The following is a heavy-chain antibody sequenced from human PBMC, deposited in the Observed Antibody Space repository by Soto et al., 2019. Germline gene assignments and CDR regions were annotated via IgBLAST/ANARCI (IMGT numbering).Heavy chain of an antibody. J-gene: IGHJ6*02. CDR3: ARDGAAPSPDTYYYCGMDG. Sequence: EVQLVESGGGLVQPGGSLRLSCAASGFTVSSNYMSWVRQAPGKGLEWVSVIYSGGSTYYADSVKGRFTISRDNSKNTRYLQMNSLGAEDTAVDYCARDGAAPSPDTYYYCGMDGGGQGTTVTVSS. D-gene: IGHD2-2*01. CDR1: GFTVSSNY. V-gene: IGHV3-66*01. CDR2: IYSGGST.